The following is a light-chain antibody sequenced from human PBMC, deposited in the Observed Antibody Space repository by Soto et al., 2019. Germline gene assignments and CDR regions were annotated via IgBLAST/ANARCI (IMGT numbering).Light chain of an antibody. CDR2: GAS. V-gene: IGKV3-15*01. Sequence: EIVMTQSPATLSVSPGERATLFCRASQSVGRKLAWYQQTRGQAPRLLIYGASTRATGVPGRFSGSGSGTEFPLTIRNVQSEDFAVYYWQQYDKWPRTFGQGTKVEI. CDR1: QSVGRK. CDR3: QQYDKWPRT. J-gene: IGKJ1*01.